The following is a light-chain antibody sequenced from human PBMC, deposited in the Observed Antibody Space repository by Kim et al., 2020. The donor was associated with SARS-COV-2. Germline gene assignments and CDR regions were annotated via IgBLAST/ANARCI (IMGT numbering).Light chain of an antibody. CDR1: QSLVYTDGNTF. V-gene: IGKV2-30*01. CDR2: KVA. J-gene: IGKJ1*01. CDR3: MQGTHWPPT. Sequence: PASISCRSSQSLVYTDGNTFLTWFHQRPGQSPRRLVYKVASRDSGVPDRFSGSGSGTDFTRKISRVEAEDVGIYYCMQGTHWPPTFGQGTKVDIK.